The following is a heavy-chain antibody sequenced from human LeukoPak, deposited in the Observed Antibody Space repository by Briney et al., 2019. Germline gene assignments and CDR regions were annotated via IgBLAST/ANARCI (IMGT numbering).Heavy chain of an antibody. CDR2: IYYSGST. V-gene: IGHV4-39*01. D-gene: IGHD3-10*01. J-gene: IGHJ6*03. CDR3: ARTEYGSGSYYGYYYYMDV. CDR1: GGSIDSSSYY. Sequence: SETLSLTCAVSGGSIDSSSYYWGWIRQPPGKGLEWIGSIYYSGSTYYNPSLKSRVTISVDTSKNQFSLKLSSVTAADTAVYYCARTEYGSGSYYGYYYYMDVWGKGTTVTISS.